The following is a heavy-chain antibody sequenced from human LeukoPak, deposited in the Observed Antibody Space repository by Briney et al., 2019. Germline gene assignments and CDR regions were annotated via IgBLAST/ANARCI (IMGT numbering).Heavy chain of an antibody. CDR3: ARGGGFYYMDV. CDR1: GGSFSGYY. J-gene: IGHJ6*03. V-gene: IGHV4-34*01. D-gene: IGHD3-16*01. CDR2: INHSGST. Sequence: SETLSLTCAVYGGSFSGYYWSWIRQPPGKGLEWIGEINHSGSTNYNPSLKSRVTISVDTSKNQFSLKLSSVTAADTAVYYCARGGGFYYMDVWGKGTTVTVSS.